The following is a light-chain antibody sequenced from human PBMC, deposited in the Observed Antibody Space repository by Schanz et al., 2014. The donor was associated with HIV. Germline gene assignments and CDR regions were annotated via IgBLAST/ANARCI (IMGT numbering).Light chain of an antibody. V-gene: IGKV3D-20*02. CDR3: QQRSNWPPIT. CDR2: GAS. CDR1: QSVGSSY. J-gene: IGKJ5*01. Sequence: EIVLTQSPGTLSLSPGERVTLSCRASQSVGSSYLAWYQQKPGQAPRLLIYGASSRATGIPDRFSGSGSGTDFTLTISSLEPEDFAVYYCQQRSNWPPITFGQGTRLEIK.